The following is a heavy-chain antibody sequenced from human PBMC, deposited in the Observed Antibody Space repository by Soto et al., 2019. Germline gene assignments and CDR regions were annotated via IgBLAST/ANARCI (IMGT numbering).Heavy chain of an antibody. CDR3: ARGAWSGDHGSPVPHFGY. CDR1: GGSISSGDYY. D-gene: IGHD3-10*02. CDR2: IYYSGST. Sequence: PSETLSLTCTVSGGSISSGDYYWSWIRQPPGKGLEWIGYIYYSGSTYYNQSLKSRVTISVDTSKNQFSLKLSSVTAADTAVFSCARGAWSGDHGSPVPHFGYWGQGTWVTVSS. J-gene: IGHJ4*02. V-gene: IGHV4-30-4*01.